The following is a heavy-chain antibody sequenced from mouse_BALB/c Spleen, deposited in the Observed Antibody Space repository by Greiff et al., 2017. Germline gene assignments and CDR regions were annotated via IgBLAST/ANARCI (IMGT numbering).Heavy chain of an antibody. J-gene: IGHJ1*01. V-gene: IGHV5-9-4*01. CDR1: GFTFSSYA. D-gene: IGHD1-1*01. CDR3: ARDGITTVVANWYFDV. CDR2: ISSGGSYT. Sequence: EVKLVESGGGLVKPGGSLKLSCAASGFTFSSYAMSWVRQSPEKRLEWVAEISSGGSYTYYPDTVTGRFTISRDNAKNTLYLEMSSLRSEDTAMYYCARDGITTVVANWYFDVWGAGTTVTVSS.